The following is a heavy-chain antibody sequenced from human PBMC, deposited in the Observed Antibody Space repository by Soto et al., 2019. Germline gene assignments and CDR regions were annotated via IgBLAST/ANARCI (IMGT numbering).Heavy chain of an antibody. CDR2: ISSSSSSTI. J-gene: IGHJ4*02. Sequence: GGSLRLSCAASGFTFSSYSMNWVRQAPGKGLEWVSYISSSSSSTIYYADSVKGRFTISRDNAKNSLYLQMNSLRAEDTAVYYCASHDRDTGDFDYWGQGTLVTVSS. CDR1: GFTFSSYS. CDR3: ASHDRDTGDFDY. D-gene: IGHD3-10*02. V-gene: IGHV3-48*04.